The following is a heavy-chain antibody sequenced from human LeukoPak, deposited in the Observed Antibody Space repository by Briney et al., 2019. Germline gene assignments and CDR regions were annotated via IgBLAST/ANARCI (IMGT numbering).Heavy chain of an antibody. Sequence: SETLSLTCTVSGYSISSGYYWSWIRQPPGKGLEWIGYIYYSGSTNYNPSLKSRVTISVDTSKNQFSLKLSSVTAADTAVYYCARVGLPQNYYYYYMDVWGKGTTVTVSS. V-gene: IGHV4-61*01. CDR2: IYYSGST. J-gene: IGHJ6*03. CDR3: ARVGLPQNYYYYYMDV. D-gene: IGHD1-7*01. CDR1: GYSISSGYY.